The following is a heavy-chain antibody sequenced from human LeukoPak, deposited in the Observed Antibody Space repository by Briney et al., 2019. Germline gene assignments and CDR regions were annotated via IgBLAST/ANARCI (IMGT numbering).Heavy chain of an antibody. CDR3: ARERGGSSGWYLDY. J-gene: IGHJ4*02. CDR1: GFTVSSNY. V-gene: IGHV3-53*05. Sequence: GGSLRLSCTASGFTVSSNYMSWVRQAPGKGLEWVSVIYSGGSTYYADSVKGRFTISRDNSKNTLYLQMNSLRAEDTAVYYCARERGGSSGWYLDYWGQGTLVTVSS. CDR2: IYSGGST. D-gene: IGHD6-19*01.